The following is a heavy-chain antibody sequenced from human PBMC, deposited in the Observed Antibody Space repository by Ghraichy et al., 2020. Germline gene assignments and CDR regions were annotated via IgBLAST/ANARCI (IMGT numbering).Heavy chain of an antibody. CDR1: GGAIYNSGHY. D-gene: IGHD3-22*01. J-gene: IGHJ2*01. CDR2: LFYSGNT. V-gene: IGHV4-39*01. Sequence: SETLSLTCTVSGGAIYNSGHYWGWIRQSPGKGLEWIGSLFYSGNTYSTPSLKSRVTMSADTSKNQLSLVLSSVTAADTAVYYCAGSITMIRYFDLWGRGTLVTVSS. CDR3: AGSITMIRYFDL.